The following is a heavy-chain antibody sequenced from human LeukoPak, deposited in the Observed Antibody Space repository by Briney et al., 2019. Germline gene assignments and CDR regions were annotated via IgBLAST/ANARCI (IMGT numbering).Heavy chain of an antibody. CDR3: ARLGYYYDSSGYYQNKYYFDC. V-gene: IGHV3-7*01. J-gene: IGHJ4*02. D-gene: IGHD3-22*01. Sequence: PGGSLRLSCAASGFTFSSYWMSWVRQAPGKGLEWVANIKQDGSEKYYVDSVKGRFTISRDNAKNSLYLQMNSLRAEDTAVYYCARLGYYYDSSGYYQNKYYFDCWGQGTLVTVSS. CDR1: GFTFSSYW. CDR2: IKQDGSEK.